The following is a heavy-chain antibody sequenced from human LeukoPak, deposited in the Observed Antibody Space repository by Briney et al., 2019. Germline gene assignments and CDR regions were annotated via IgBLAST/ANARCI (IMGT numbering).Heavy chain of an antibody. V-gene: IGHV3-21*04. J-gene: IGHJ5*02. CDR1: GFTFSSYS. CDR2: ISSSSSYI. Sequence: GGSLRLSCAASGFTFSSYSMNWVRQAPGKGLEWVSSISSSSSYIYYADSVKGRFTISRDNAKNSLYLQMNSLRAEDMALYYCAKGGSGWLYNWFDPWGQGTLVTVSS. CDR3: AKGGSGWLYNWFDP. D-gene: IGHD6-19*01.